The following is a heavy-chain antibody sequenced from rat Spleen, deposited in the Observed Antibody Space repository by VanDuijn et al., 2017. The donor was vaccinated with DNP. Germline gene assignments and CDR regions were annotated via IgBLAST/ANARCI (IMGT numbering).Heavy chain of an antibody. Sequence: EVQLVESGGGLVQPGRSLKLSCAASGFTFSDYYMAWVRQAPTKGLEWVAYIRYDGGITQYGDSVKGRFTVSRDNAKSTLYLQMNSLRSEDMATYYCARHVLPLRVWDYWGQGVMVTVSS. J-gene: IGHJ2*01. CDR3: ARHVLPLRVWDY. D-gene: IGHD1-4*01. CDR1: GFTFSDYY. CDR2: IRYDGGIT. V-gene: IGHV5-22*01.